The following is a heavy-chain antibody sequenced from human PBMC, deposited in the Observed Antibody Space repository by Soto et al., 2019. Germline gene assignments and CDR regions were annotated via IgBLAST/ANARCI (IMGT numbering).Heavy chain of an antibody. Sequence: QVQLVQSGAEVKKPGASVKVSWKASGYTFTSYGISWVRQAPGQGLGWMGWIGAYNGNSNYAQKLQGRVTMTTDTSSSTVYMELRSLRSDDTAVYYCARDGGAIVAHIWGQGTMVTVSS. CDR3: ARDGGAIVAHI. D-gene: IGHD2-15*01. CDR2: IGAYNGNS. J-gene: IGHJ3*02. V-gene: IGHV1-18*01. CDR1: GYTFTSYG.